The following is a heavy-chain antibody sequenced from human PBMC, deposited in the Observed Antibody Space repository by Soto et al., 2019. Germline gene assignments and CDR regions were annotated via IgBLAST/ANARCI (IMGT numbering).Heavy chain of an antibody. V-gene: IGHV3-21*01. CDR2: ISSSSSYI. Sequence: GGSLRLSCAASGFTFSSYSMNWVRQAPGKGLEWVSSISSSSSYIYYADSVKGRFTISRDNAKNSLYLQMNSLRAEDTAVYYCASFTTGTTGFDYWGQGTLVTVSS. D-gene: IGHD1-1*01. CDR3: ASFTTGTTGFDY. CDR1: GFTFSSYS. J-gene: IGHJ4*02.